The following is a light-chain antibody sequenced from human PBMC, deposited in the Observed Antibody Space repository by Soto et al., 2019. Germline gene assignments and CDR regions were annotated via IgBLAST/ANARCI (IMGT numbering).Light chain of an antibody. CDR3: QQRYNWPVT. CDR2: DAS. Sequence: EIVLTQSPATVSLSPGERATLSCRASQSVSSYLAWYQQKPGQAPRLLIYDASNRATGIPARFSGRGYGTDFTLTISSLEPEDFAVYYFQQRYNWPVTFGQGTRLEIK. V-gene: IGKV3-11*01. J-gene: IGKJ5*01. CDR1: QSVSSY.